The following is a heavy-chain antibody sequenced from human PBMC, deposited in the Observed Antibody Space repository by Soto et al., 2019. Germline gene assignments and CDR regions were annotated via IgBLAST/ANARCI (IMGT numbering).Heavy chain of an antibody. CDR2: INAGNGNT. J-gene: IGHJ5*02. CDR1: GYTFTSYA. V-gene: IGHV1-3*01. D-gene: IGHD3-3*01. Sequence: ASVKVSCXASGYTFTSYAMHWVRQAPGQRLEWMGWINAGNGNTKYSQKFQGRVTITRDTSASTAYMELSSLRSEDTAVYYCARDRYYDFWSGYYPPTNWFDPWGQGTLVTVSS. CDR3: ARDRYYDFWSGYYPPTNWFDP.